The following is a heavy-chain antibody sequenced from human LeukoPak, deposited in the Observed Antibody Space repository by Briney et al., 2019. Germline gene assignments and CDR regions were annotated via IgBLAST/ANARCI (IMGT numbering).Heavy chain of an antibody. Sequence: SETLSLTCTVSGGSISSYYWSWIRQPPGKGLEWVGYIYYSGSTNYNPSLKSRVTISVDTSKNQFSLKLSSVTAADTAVYYCARVPVGYGPKTYYYYYYGMDVWGQGTTVTVSS. V-gene: IGHV4-59*01. CDR3: ARVPVGYGPKTYYYYYYGMDV. D-gene: IGHD5-18*01. CDR1: GGSISSYY. CDR2: IYYSGST. J-gene: IGHJ6*02.